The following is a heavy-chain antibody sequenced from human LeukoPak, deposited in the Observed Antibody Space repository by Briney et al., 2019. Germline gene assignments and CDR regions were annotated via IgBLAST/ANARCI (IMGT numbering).Heavy chain of an antibody. CDR2: IYTSGST. Sequence: SETLSLTCAVSGYSISSGYYWGWIRQPPEKGLEWIGRIYTSGSTNYNPSLKSRVTISVDTSKNQFSLKLSSVTAADTAVYYCARDRSGSYDWYFDLWGRGTLVTVSS. CDR1: GYSISSGYY. CDR3: ARDRSGSYDWYFDL. J-gene: IGHJ2*01. D-gene: IGHD1-26*01. V-gene: IGHV4-38-2*02.